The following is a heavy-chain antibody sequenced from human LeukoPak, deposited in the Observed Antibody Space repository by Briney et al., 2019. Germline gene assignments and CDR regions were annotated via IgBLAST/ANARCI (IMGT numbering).Heavy chain of an antibody. V-gene: IGHV1-69*13. CDR2: IISIFGTA. Sequence: ASVKVSCKASGGTFSSYAISWVRQAPGQGLEWMGGIISIFGTANYAQKFQGRVTITADESTSTAYMELSSLRSEDTAVYYCARAAGSSFGFLVYWGQGTLVTVSS. CDR1: GGTFSSYA. D-gene: IGHD6-6*01. J-gene: IGHJ4*02. CDR3: ARAAGSSFGFLVY.